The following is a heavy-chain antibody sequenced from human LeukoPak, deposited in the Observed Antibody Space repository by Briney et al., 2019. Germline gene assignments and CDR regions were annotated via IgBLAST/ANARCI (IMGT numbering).Heavy chain of an antibody. D-gene: IGHD1-26*01. Sequence: PGGSLRLSCAASGFTVSSSYMSWVRQAPGKGLEWVSVIYSGGSTYYADSVKGRFTISRDNSKNTLYLQMNSLRAEDTAVYYCARLENIVGAPYFDYWGQGTLVTVSS. CDR2: IYSGGST. J-gene: IGHJ4*02. V-gene: IGHV3-53*01. CDR3: ARLENIVGAPYFDY. CDR1: GFTVSSSY.